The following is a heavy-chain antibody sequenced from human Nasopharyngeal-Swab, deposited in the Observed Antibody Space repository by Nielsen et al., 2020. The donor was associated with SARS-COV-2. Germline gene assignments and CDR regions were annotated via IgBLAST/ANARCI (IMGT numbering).Heavy chain of an antibody. CDR2: VYSGGST. CDR3: ASPVFGVVSDAFDI. D-gene: IGHD3-3*01. CDR1: GIFVSGNY. Sequence: GESLNISCAASGIFVSGNYMNWVRQAPGMGLEWVSVVYSGGSTFYADSVKGRFTISRDNSKNTLYLQMNNLRPEDTAMYYCASPVFGVVSDAFDIWGQGTMVTVSS. J-gene: IGHJ3*02. V-gene: IGHV3-53*01.